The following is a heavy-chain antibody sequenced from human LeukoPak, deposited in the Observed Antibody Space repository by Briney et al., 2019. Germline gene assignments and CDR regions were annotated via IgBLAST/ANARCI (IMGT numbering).Heavy chain of an antibody. CDR2: IYSSGST. V-gene: IGHV4-61*02. CDR1: GGSISSGSYY. D-gene: IGHD6-19*01. CDR3: ARSPSGGSGGWYVGPLYYFDY. Sequence: SETLSLTCTVSGGSISSGSYYWSWIRQPAGKGLEWIGRIYSSGSTNYNPSLKSRVTISVDTSKNQFSLKLSSVTAADTAVYYCARSPSGGSGGWYVGPLYYFDYWGQGTLVTVSS. J-gene: IGHJ4*02.